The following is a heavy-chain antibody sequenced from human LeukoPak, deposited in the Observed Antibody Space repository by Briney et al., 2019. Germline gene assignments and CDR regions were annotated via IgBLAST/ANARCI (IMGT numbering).Heavy chain of an antibody. J-gene: IGHJ4*02. CDR3: ARGAPADY. CDR1: GFPFSTYA. Sequence: PGRSLRLSCAASGFPFSTYAMHWVRQAPGKGLEWVAVISYDGSNKYYADSVKGRFTISRDNSKNTLYLQMNSLRAEDTAVYYCARGAPADYWGQGTLVTVSS. CDR2: ISYDGSNK. V-gene: IGHV3-30-3*01.